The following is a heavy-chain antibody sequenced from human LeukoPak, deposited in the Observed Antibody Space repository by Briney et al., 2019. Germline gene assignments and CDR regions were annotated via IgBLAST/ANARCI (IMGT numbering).Heavy chain of an antibody. D-gene: IGHD6-19*01. Sequence: SETLSLTCAVYGGSFSGYYWSWIRQPPGKGLEWIGEINHSGSTNYNPSLKSRVTISVDTSKNQFSLKLSSVTAADTAVYYCAREGSSGWYDYWGQGTQVTVSS. CDR2: INHSGST. J-gene: IGHJ4*02. CDR3: AREGSSGWYDY. V-gene: IGHV4-34*01. CDR1: GGSFSGYY.